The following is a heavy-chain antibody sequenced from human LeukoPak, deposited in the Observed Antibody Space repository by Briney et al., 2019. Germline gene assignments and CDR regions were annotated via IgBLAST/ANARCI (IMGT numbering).Heavy chain of an antibody. V-gene: IGHV3-15*01. D-gene: IGHD2-2*01. CDR2: IKSKTDGGTT. Sequence: GWSLRLSCVASGFTVSSHYMSWVRQAAGKGLEWVGRIKSKTDGGTTDNAAPVKGRFTISRDDSKNTLYLQMNGLKTEETAVYYCTTELCSSTRCYAHYWGQGTLVTVSS. J-gene: IGHJ4*02. CDR3: TTELCSSTRCYAHY. CDR1: GFTVSSHY.